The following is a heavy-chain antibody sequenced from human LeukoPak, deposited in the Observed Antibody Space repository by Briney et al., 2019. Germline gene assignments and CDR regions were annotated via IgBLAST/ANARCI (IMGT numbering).Heavy chain of an antibody. CDR3: AREDTRGNWFDP. Sequence: SETLSLTCAVSGYSISSGYYWGWIWQPPGKGLEWIGSIYHSGRTYYNPSLKSRVTISVDTSKNQFSLKLSSVTAADTAVYYCAREDTRGNWFDPWGQGTLVTVSS. V-gene: IGHV4-38-2*02. CDR2: IYHSGRT. J-gene: IGHJ5*02. CDR1: GYSISSGYY. D-gene: IGHD5-18*01.